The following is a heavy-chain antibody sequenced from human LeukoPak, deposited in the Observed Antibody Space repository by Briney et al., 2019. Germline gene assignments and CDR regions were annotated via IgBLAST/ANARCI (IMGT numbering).Heavy chain of an antibody. D-gene: IGHD4-17*01. CDR3: ARDMTTARFDN. V-gene: IGHV3-21*01. J-gene: IGHJ4*02. CDR2: VSSSSTYI. CDR1: GFPFSNYP. Sequence: GGSLRLSRAASGFPFSNYPINRVRQAPGPGVEWVSYVSSSSTYIYYADSVKGRFTFSRDNAKNSLYLQMNRLRAEDTAVYYCARDMTTARFDNWGQGTLVTVSS.